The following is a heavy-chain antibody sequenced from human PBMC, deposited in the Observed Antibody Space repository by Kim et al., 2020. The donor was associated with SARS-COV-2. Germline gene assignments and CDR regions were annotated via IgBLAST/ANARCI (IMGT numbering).Heavy chain of an antibody. CDR3: TRGEVESSGDAFDI. D-gene: IGHD6-6*01. Sequence: GGSLRLSCTASGFTFGDYAMSWFRQAPGKGLEWVGFIRSKAYGGTTEYAASVKGRFTISRDDSKSIAYLQMNSLKTEDTAVYYCTRGEVESSGDAFDIWGQGTMVTVSS. J-gene: IGHJ3*02. CDR2: IRSKAYGGTT. CDR1: GFTFGDYA. V-gene: IGHV3-49*03.